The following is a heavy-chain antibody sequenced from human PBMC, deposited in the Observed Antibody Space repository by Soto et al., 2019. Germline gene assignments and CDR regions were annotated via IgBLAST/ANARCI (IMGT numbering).Heavy chain of an antibody. D-gene: IGHD2-21*02. CDR3: ANDCSTMGWFDP. V-gene: IGHV4-4*07. CDR1: GASVRSYH. Sequence: SETLSLTCAVSGASVRSYHCCWIRQAAGKGLEWIGRVQMSGTTNYNPSLKTRVTMSLDTSKNEVSLRMTSVTAADTAVYFCANDCSTMGWFDPWGQGILVTVSS. CDR2: VQMSGTT. J-gene: IGHJ5*02.